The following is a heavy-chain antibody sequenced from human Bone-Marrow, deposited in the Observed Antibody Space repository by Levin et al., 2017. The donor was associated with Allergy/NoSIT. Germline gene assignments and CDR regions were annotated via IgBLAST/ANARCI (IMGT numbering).Heavy chain of an antibody. CDR1: GFAFSPYI. D-gene: IGHD2-21*02. J-gene: IGHJ3*02. V-gene: IGHV3-23*01. CDR3: AKDAQVTI. Sequence: LSLTCAASGFAFSPYIMTWVRQAPGKGLEWVSRISGSGDVAQYADSVKGRFTISRDNSNNMLYLQLNSLRVEDTALYYCAKDAQVTIWGQGTMVTVSS. CDR2: ISGSGDVA.